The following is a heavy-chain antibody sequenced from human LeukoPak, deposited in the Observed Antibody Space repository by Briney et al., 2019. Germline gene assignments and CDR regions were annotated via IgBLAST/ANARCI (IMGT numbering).Heavy chain of an antibody. CDR1: GGSLSSGSYY. D-gene: IGHD6-19*01. CDR3: ARHIVGAVADGYFDY. CDR2: IYTSGST. V-gene: IGHV4-61*02. J-gene: IGHJ4*02. Sequence: SETLSLTCTVSGGSLSSGSYYWSWIRQPAGKGLEWIGRIYTSGSTNYNPSLKSRVTISVDTSKNQFSLKLSSVTAADTAVYYCARHIVGAVADGYFDYWGQGTLVTVSS.